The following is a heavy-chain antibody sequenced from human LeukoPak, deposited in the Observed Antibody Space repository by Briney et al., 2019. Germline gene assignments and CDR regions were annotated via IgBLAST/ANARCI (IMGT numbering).Heavy chain of an antibody. V-gene: IGHV4-31*03. CDR1: GGSISSGGYY. J-gene: IGHJ6*02. D-gene: IGHD3-10*02. CDR2: IYYSGST. CDR3: ARDRRIVRGADV. Sequence: SETLFLTCTVSGGSISSGGYYWSWIRQHPGKGLEWIGYIYYSGSTYYNPSLKSRVTISVDTSKNQFSLKLSSVTAADTAVYYCARDRRIVRGADVWGQGTTVTVSS.